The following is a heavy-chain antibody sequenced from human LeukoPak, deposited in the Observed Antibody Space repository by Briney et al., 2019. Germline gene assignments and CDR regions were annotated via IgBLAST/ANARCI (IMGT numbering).Heavy chain of an antibody. CDR3: ASCSSSGSWYPPLYYYYYMDV. D-gene: IGHD6-13*01. CDR1: GFTVSSNY. CDR2: IYSGGST. J-gene: IGHJ6*03. V-gene: IGHV3-66*02. Sequence: PGGSLRLSCAASGFTVSSNYMSWVRQAPGKGLEWVSVIYSGGSTYYADSVKGRFTISRDNSKNTLYLQMNSLRAEDTAVYYCASCSSSGSWYPPLYYYYYMDVWGKGTTVTVSS.